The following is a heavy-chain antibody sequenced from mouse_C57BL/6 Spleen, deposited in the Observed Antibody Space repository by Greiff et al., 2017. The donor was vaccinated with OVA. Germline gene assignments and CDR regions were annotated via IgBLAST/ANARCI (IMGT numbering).Heavy chain of an antibody. J-gene: IGHJ2*01. CDR2: IYPGDGDT. V-gene: IGHV1-82*01. D-gene: IGHD1-2*01. CDR1: GYAFSSSW. CDR3: ARAGITTAPDY. Sequence: VKLVESGPELVKPGASVKISCKASGYAFSSSWMNWVKQRPGKGLEWIGRIYPGDGDTNYNGKFKGKATLTADKSSSTAYMQLSSLTSEDSAVYFCARAGITTAPDYWGQGTTLTVSS.